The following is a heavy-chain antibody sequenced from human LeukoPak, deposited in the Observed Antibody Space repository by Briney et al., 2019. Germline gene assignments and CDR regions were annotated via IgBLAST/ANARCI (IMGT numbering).Heavy chain of an antibody. J-gene: IGHJ4*02. CDR3: ARGEWELLPELFDY. CDR2: IYSGGNT. Sequence: PGGSLRLSCAASGVTVSSNYMNWVRQAPGKGLEWVSIIYSGGNTYYADSVKGRFTISRDNSKNTLYLQMNSLRAEDTAVYYCARGEWELLPELFDYWGQGTLVTVSS. CDR1: GVTVSSNY. V-gene: IGHV3-66*01. D-gene: IGHD1-26*01.